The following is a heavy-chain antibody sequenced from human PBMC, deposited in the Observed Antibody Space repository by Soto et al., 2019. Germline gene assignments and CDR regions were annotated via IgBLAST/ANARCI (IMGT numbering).Heavy chain of an antibody. J-gene: IGHJ4*02. CDR2: IIPIFGTA. V-gene: IGHV1-69*13. CDR1: GGTFSSYA. D-gene: IGHD3-22*01. Sequence: GASVKVSCKASGGTFSSYAISWVRQAPGQGLEWMGGIIPIFGTANYAQKFQGRVTITADESTSTAYMELSSLRSGDTAVYYCARDRGRFTMIFDYWGQGTLVTVSS. CDR3: ARDRGRFTMIFDY.